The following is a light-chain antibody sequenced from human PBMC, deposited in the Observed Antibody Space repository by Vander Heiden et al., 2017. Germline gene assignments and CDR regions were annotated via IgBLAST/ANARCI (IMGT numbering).Light chain of an antibody. CDR3: QSYDSSNGVV. J-gene: IGLJ2*01. CDR1: SRSIASNY. Sequence: NFMLTQPHSVSESPGKTVTISCPGSSRSIASNYVQCDQQRPGSAPTTVIYEDNQRPSGVPDRFSGSIDSSSNSASLTISGLKTEDEADYYCQSYDSSNGVVFGGGTKLTVL. CDR2: EDN. V-gene: IGLV6-57*02.